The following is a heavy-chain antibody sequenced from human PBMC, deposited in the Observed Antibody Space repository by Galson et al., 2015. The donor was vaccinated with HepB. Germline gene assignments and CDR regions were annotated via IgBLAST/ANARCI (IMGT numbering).Heavy chain of an antibody. J-gene: IGHJ2*01. CDR3: ARAGPDTAMVEGYFDL. Sequence: SLRLSCAASGFTFSSYDMHWARQATGKGLEWVSAIGTAGDPYYPGSVKGRFTISRENAKNSLYLQMNSLRAGDTAVYYCARAGPDTAMVEGYFDLWGRGTLVTVSS. CDR2: IGTAGDP. D-gene: IGHD5-18*01. CDR1: GFTFSSYD. V-gene: IGHV3-13*05.